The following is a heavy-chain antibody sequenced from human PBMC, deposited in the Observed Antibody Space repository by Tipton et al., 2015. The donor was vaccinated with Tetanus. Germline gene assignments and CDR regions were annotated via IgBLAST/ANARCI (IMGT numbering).Heavy chain of an antibody. V-gene: IGHV3-30*01. J-gene: IGHJ5*02. CDR3: AKDHLRGRQQLAFSNHNWFDT. D-gene: IGHD6-13*01. Sequence: SLRLSCVGSGFTFGHHALHWVRQAPGKGLEWVAVISFDGAEHYSADSVKGRLTMSRDNSKNTMNFQLNNLTPEDTAVYYCAKDHLRGRQQLAFSNHNWFDTWGQGTLVTVSS. CDR1: GFTFGHHA. CDR2: ISFDGAEH.